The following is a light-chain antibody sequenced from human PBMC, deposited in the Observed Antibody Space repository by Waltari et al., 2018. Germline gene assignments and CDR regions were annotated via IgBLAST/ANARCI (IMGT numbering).Light chain of an antibody. J-gene: IGKJ1*01. CDR3: QNHERLPAT. CDR1: QIIGRY. Sequence: EIVLTQSPATLSLSSGERATLSCRASQIIGRYLVWYQQKPGQAPRLLIYEASRRATGIPDRFSGSGSATDFSLTISRLEPEDFAIYYCQNHERLPATFGQGTKVEIK. V-gene: IGKV3D-20*02. CDR2: EAS.